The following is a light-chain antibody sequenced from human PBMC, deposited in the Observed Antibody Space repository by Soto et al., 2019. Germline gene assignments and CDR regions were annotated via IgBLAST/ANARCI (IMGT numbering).Light chain of an antibody. Sequence: ELVLTQSPGTLSLSPGERATLSCRASQSVSSSYLAWYQQKPGQAPRLLIYGASSRATGIPDRFSGRGSGTDFTLTISRLEPEDFAVYYCQQYGSPVTFGQGTKV. CDR2: GAS. CDR1: QSVSSSY. CDR3: QQYGSPVT. V-gene: IGKV3-20*01. J-gene: IGKJ1*01.